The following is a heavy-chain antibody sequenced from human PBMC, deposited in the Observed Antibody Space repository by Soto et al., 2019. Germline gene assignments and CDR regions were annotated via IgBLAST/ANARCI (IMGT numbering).Heavy chain of an antibody. Sequence: QVQLQESGPGLVKPSETLSLTCTVSGGSISGYYWSWIRQPPGKGLEWIGCIYYSGSTNYNPSLKSRVTISVDTSKNQFSLKLSSVTAADTAVYYCVGGYYYPLPSYWGQGTLVTVSS. J-gene: IGHJ4*02. CDR2: IYYSGST. D-gene: IGHD3-22*01. CDR3: VGGYYYPLPSY. V-gene: IGHV4-59*01. CDR1: GGSISGYY.